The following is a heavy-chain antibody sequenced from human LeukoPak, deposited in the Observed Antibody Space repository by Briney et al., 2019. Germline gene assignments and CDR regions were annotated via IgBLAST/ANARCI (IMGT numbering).Heavy chain of an antibody. V-gene: IGHV3-23*01. CDR3: AKEKWLRFDS. CDR2: ISGSDATT. D-gene: IGHD5-12*01. CDR1: GFTYSSYA. J-gene: IGHJ4*02. Sequence: PGGSLRLSCAASGFTYSSYAMSWVRQAPGRGLEWVSAISGSDATTYYADSVKGRFTISRDSSKNTVFLQMNNLRADDTAVYFCAKEKWLRFDSWGQGTLVTVSS.